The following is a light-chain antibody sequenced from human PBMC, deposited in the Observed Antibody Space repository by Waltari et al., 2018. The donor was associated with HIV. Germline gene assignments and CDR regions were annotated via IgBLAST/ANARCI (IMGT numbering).Light chain of an antibody. CDR2: EVS. J-gene: IGLJ1*01. CDR1: SSDFGSYNL. CDR3: CSYAGSSTYV. Sequence: QSALTQPASASGSPGQSITISCTGTSSDFGSYNLVSWYRQHPGKAPKVMIYEVSKRPSGVSNRFSGSKSGNTASLTISGLQAEDEADYYCCSYAGSSTYVFGTGTKVTVL. V-gene: IGLV2-23*02.